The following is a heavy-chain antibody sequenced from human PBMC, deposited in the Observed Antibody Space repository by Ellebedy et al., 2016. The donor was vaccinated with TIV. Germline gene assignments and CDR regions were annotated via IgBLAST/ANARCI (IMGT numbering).Heavy chain of an antibody. D-gene: IGHD3-16*01. J-gene: IGHJ4*02. Sequence: AASVKVSCKTSGYRFTDYYMHWARQAPGQGLEWIGWTNPSSGDTKYAQKFQGRVTMTRDTSISTAYMDLTSLRADDTAVYYCTFGSGAYTLEYWGQGTLAIVSS. CDR2: TNPSSGDT. CDR3: TFGSGAYTLEY. V-gene: IGHV1-2*02. CDR1: GYRFTDYY.